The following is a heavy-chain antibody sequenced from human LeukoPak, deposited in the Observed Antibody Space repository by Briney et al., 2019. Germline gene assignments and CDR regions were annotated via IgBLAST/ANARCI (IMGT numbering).Heavy chain of an antibody. CDR1: GFTFSSYG. CDR2: ISYDGSNK. J-gene: IGHJ4*02. V-gene: IGHV3-30*18. Sequence: PGGSLRLSCAASGFTFSSYGMHWVRQAPCKGLEWVAVISYDGSNKYYADSVKGRFTISRDNSKNTLYLQMNSLRAEDTAVYYCAKRLSRYSYGFLPDYWGQGTLVTVSS. CDR3: AKRLSRYSYGFLPDY. D-gene: IGHD5-18*01.